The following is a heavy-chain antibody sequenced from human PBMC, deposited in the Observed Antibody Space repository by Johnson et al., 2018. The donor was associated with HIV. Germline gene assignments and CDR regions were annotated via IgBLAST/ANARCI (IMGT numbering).Heavy chain of an antibody. Sequence: GVVQPGRSLRVSCAASGFTFSSYAMHWVRQAPGKGLEWVSGISWNGGSTGYADSVKGRFTISRDNAKNSLYLQMNSLRAEDTALYFCARVEYWNHDSDAFDIWGQGTMVTVSS. CDR3: ARVEYWNHDSDAFDI. J-gene: IGHJ3*02. V-gene: IGHV3-9*01. D-gene: IGHD1-1*01. CDR1: GFTFSSYA. CDR2: ISWNGGST.